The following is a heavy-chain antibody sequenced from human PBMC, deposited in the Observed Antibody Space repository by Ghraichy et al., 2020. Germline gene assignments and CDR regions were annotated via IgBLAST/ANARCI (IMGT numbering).Heavy chain of an antibody. CDR1: GFTFSSYA. J-gene: IGHJ6*02. Sequence: GESLRLSCAASGFTFSSYAMSWVRQAPGKGLEWVSAISGSGGSTYYADSVKGRFTISRDNSKNTLYLQMNSLRAEDTAVYYCAKDIRVVYYYDYYGMDVWGQGTTVTVSS. D-gene: IGHD1-1*01. V-gene: IGHV3-23*01. CDR2: ISGSGGST. CDR3: AKDIRVVYYYDYYGMDV.